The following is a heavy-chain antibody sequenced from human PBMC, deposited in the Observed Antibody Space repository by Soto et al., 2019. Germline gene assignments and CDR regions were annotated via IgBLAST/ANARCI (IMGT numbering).Heavy chain of an antibody. V-gene: IGHV3-23*01. CDR1: GFTFSSYA. Sequence: GSLRLSCAASGFTFSSYAMSWVRQAPGKGLEWVSAISGSGGSTYYADSVKGRFTISRDNSKNTLYLQMNSLRAEDTAVYYCAKDLGGVDDFPYYTTGFDPWGQGTLVTVSS. D-gene: IGHD3-3*01. CDR3: AKDLGGVDDFPYYTTGFDP. J-gene: IGHJ5*02. CDR2: ISGSGGST.